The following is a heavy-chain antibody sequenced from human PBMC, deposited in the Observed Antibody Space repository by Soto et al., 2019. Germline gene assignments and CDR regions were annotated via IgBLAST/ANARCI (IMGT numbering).Heavy chain of an antibody. V-gene: IGHV5-51*01. CDR1: GYSFTSCW. Sequence: GESLKISCKGSGYSFTSCWIGWVRQMPGKGLEWMGIIYPGDSDTRYSPSFQGQVTISADKSISTAYLQWSSLKASDTAMYYCARQRNYDILPGHPDYWGQGTLVTVSS. D-gene: IGHD3-9*01. CDR2: IYPGDSDT. CDR3: ARQRNYDILPGHPDY. J-gene: IGHJ4*02.